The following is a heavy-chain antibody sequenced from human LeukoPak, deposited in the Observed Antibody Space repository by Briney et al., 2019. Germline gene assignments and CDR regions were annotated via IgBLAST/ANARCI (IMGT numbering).Heavy chain of an antibody. D-gene: IGHD3-22*01. CDR2: IIPILGIA. J-gene: IGHJ6*02. Sequence: SVKASCKASGGTFSSYAISWVRQAPGQGLEWMGRIIPILGIANYAQKFQGRVTITADKSTSTAYMELSSLRSEDTAVYYCARASKDRYYYDSSGSPLYYYYGMDVWGQGTTVTVSS. V-gene: IGHV1-69*04. CDR1: GGTFSSYA. CDR3: ARASKDRYYYDSSGSPLYYYYGMDV.